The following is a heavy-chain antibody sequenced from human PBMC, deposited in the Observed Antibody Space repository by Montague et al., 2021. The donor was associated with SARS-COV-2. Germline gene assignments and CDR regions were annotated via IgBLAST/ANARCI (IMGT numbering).Heavy chain of an antibody. CDR3: AREAFGGVIDH. J-gene: IGHJ4*02. D-gene: IGHD3-16*01. Sequence: SGTLSLTCTVSGDSITSSFWTWVRQPPGKGLEWIGYIYYGGSTNHTPSLKSRVTISVDVSKNQFSLKLSSVTAADTAVYYCAREAFGGVIDHWGQGTLVTVSS. V-gene: IGHV4-59*01. CDR1: GDSITSSF. CDR2: IYYGGST.